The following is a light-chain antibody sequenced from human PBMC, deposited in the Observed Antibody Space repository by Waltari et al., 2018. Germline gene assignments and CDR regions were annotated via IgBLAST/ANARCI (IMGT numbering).Light chain of an antibody. CDR2: DVT. J-gene: IGLJ1*01. CDR3: SSYTTRSTRV. Sequence: QSALTQPASVSGSPGQSITIPCTATSSHVGDSKYVSWYQQHPGKVPKLLIYDVTNRPSGISYRFSGSKSGYTASLTISGLQAEDEADYYCSSYTTRSTRVFGTGTKVTVL. V-gene: IGLV2-14*03. CDR1: SSHVGDSKY.